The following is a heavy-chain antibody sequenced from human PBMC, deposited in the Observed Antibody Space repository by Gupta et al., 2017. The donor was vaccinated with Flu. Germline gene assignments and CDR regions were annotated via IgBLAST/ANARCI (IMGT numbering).Heavy chain of an antibody. Sequence: QLLLQESGPGLVKPSETLSLMCTVSGDSLSSSAYYWGWPRRPPGKGLEWIGTIYYDGTAYYNPSLKSRVTMSIDTSKNHFSLNLRSVTAADTAVFYCARLLQTAAASTWGRGTLVTVSS. CDR2: IYYDGTA. CDR3: ARLLQTAAAST. J-gene: IGHJ4*02. D-gene: IGHD6-13*01. CDR1: GDSLSSSAYY. V-gene: IGHV4-39*02.